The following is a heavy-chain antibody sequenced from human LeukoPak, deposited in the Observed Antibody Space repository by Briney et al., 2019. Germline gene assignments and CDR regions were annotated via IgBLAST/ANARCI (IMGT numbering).Heavy chain of an antibody. J-gene: IGHJ4*02. D-gene: IGHD3-9*01. CDR3: ARGLYYDILTGYYYFDY. Sequence: SETLSLTCTVSGGSISSYYWNWIRQPAGKGLEWIGRIYTSGSTNYNPSLKSRVTMSVDTSKNQFSLKLSSVTAADTAVYYCARGLYYDILTGYYYFDYWGQGTLVTVSS. CDR2: IYTSGST. V-gene: IGHV4-4*07. CDR1: GGSISSYY.